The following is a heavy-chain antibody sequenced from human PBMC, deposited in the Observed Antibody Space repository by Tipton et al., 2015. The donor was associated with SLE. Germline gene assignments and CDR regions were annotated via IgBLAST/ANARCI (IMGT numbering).Heavy chain of an antibody. CDR3: ARGILEWSDY. Sequence: TLSLTCAVYGGSFSGYYWSWIRQPPGKGLEWIGEINHSGSTNYNPSLKSRVTISVDTSKNQFSLKLSSVTAADTAVYYCARGILEWSDYWCQGTLVTVSP. D-gene: IGHD3-3*01. CDR1: GGSFSGYY. V-gene: IGHV4-34*01. J-gene: IGHJ4*02. CDR2: INHSGST.